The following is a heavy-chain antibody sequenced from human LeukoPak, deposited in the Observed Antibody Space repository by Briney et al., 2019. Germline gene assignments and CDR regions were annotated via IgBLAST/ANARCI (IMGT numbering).Heavy chain of an antibody. J-gene: IGHJ5*02. CDR2: ISGGGYI. Sequence: PGGSLRLSRATSGFSFSTYIMAWVRQAPGRGLEWVSVISGGGYIVYADSVKGRFTISRDNSENTVYLQMNSLRAEDTAIYYCARERDRGTDVADHLDPWGQGTLVTVSS. V-gene: IGHV3-23*01. CDR3: ARERDRGTDVADHLDP. CDR1: GFSFSTYI. D-gene: IGHD6-19*01.